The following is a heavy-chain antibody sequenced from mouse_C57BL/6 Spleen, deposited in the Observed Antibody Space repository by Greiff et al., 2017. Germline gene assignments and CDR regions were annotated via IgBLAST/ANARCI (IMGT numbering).Heavy chain of an antibody. CDR2: IYPGDGDT. V-gene: IGHV1-82*01. J-gene: IGHJ2*01. Sequence: QVQLQQSGPALVKPGASVKISCKASGYAFSSSWMNWVKQRPGKGLEWIGRIYPGDGDTNYNGKFKGKATLTADKSSSTAYMQLSSLTSEDSAVYFCARENYDYFDYWGQGTTLTVSS. D-gene: IGHD2-4*01. CDR3: ARENYDYFDY. CDR1: GYAFSSSW.